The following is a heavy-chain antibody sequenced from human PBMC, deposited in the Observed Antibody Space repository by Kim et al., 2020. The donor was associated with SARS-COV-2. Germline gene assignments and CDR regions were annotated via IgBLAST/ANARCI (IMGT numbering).Heavy chain of an antibody. D-gene: IGHD6-13*01. CDR1: GFTFSSYA. CDR3: VKDFRQQLVRFGPRYFDY. J-gene: IGHJ4*02. CDR2: ISSNGGST. Sequence: GGSLRLSCSASGFTFSSYAMHWVRQAPGKGLEYVSAISSNGGSTYYADSVKGRFTISRDNSKNTLYLQMSSLRAEDTAVYYCVKDFRQQLVRFGPRYFDYWGQGTLVTVSS. V-gene: IGHV3-64D*09.